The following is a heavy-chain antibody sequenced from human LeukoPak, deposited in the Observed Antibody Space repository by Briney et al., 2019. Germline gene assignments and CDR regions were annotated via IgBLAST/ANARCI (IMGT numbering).Heavy chain of an antibody. Sequence: ASVKVSCKASGYTFTGYYMHWVRQAPGQGLEWMGWINPNTGGTIHAQTFQGRVTLTRDTSISTAYMELSSLTSDDTAVYYCARTAGGGNAGDWFDPWGQGTLVTVSS. D-gene: IGHD4-23*01. CDR3: ARTAGGGNAGDWFDP. CDR2: INPNTGGT. J-gene: IGHJ5*02. V-gene: IGHV1-2*02. CDR1: GYTFTGYY.